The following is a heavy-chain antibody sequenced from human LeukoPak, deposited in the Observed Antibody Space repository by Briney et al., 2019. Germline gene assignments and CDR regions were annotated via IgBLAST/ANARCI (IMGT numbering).Heavy chain of an antibody. CDR3: ARERNVLLWFGELDY. CDR1: EFTFSKYW. J-gene: IGHJ4*02. V-gene: IGHV3-7*01. D-gene: IGHD3-10*01. CDR2: IKQDGSEK. Sequence: GGSLRLSCAASEFTFSKYWMSWVRQAPGKGLEWVGNIKQDGSEKFYVDSVRGRLTISRDNSKNTLYLQMNSLRAEDTAVYYCARERNVLLWFGELDYWGQGTLVTVSS.